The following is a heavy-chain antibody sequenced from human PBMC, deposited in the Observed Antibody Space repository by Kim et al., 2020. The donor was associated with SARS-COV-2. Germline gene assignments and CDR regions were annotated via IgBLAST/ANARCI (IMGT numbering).Heavy chain of an antibody. J-gene: IGHJ4*02. CDR3: TTEKNSGSYSGFI. D-gene: IGHD1-26*01. V-gene: IGHV3-15*01. Sequence: YAAPVKGRFTISRDDSKNTLYLQMNSLKTEDTAVYYCTTEKNSGSYSGFIWGQGTLVTVSS.